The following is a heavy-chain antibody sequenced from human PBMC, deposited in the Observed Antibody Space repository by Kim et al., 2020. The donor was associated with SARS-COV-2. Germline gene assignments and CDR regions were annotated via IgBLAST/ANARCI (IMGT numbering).Heavy chain of an antibody. CDR3: ARVFSVYSSSFHTSTYYYYGMDV. J-gene: IGHJ6*02. V-gene: IGHV1-69*13. CDR2: IIPIFGTA. Sequence: SVKVSCKASGGTFSSYAISWVRQAPGQGLEWMGGIIPIFGTANYAQKFQGRVTITADESTSTAYMELSSLRSEDTAVYYCARVFSVYSSSFHTSTYYYYGMDVWGQGTTVTVSS. CDR1: GGTFSSYA. D-gene: IGHD6-6*01.